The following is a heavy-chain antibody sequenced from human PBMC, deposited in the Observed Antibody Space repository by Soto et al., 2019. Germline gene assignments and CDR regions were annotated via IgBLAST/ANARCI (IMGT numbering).Heavy chain of an antibody. Sequence: SETLSLTCTVSGGSISGYSWNWIRQPAGKGLEWIGRSVKTYYNPSLKSRVTVSVDTSKNQVSLKLTSVTAADTAVYYCARESTIRGVTHFDYSGQGTLVTVSS. CDR2: SVKT. D-gene: IGHD3-10*01. CDR1: GGSISGYS. J-gene: IGHJ4*02. V-gene: IGHV4-4*07. CDR3: ARESTIRGVTHFDY.